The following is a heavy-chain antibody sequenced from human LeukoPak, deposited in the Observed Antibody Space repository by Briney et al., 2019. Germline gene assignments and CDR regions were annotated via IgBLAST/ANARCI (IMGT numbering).Heavy chain of an antibody. J-gene: IGHJ4*02. Sequence: AGGSLRLSCAASGFTFSRYSMNWVRQAPGKGLEWASFISNSSSYIYYADSVKGRFTMSRDNAKNSLYLQMNSLRAEDTAVYYCANTYFDYWGQGTLVTVSS. CDR3: ANTYFDY. V-gene: IGHV3-21*01. CDR2: ISNSSSYI. CDR1: GFTFSRYS.